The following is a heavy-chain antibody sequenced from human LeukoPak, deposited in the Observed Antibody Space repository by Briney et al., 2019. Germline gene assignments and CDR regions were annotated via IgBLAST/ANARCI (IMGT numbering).Heavy chain of an antibody. V-gene: IGHV3-15*04. CDR3: TTVDYYGSDYYYYYYMDV. J-gene: IGHJ6*03. CDR2: IESKTDGGTT. D-gene: IGHD3-10*01. Sequence: KSGGSLRLSCAASGFTLNNAWMSWVRQAPGKGLEWVGRIESKTDGGTTDYAAPVKGRFTISRDDSKNTLYLQMNSLKTEDTAVYYCTTVDYYGSDYYYYYYMDVWGKGTTVTVSS. CDR1: GFTLNNAW.